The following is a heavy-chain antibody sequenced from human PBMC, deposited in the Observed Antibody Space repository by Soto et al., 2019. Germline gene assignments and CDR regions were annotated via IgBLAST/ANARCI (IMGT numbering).Heavy chain of an antibody. V-gene: IGHV4-31*03. D-gene: IGHD1-26*01. J-gene: IGHJ4*02. CDR1: GGSISSGGYY. CDR2: IYYSGST. CDR3: AGDLGVSGSRFDY. Sequence: QVQLQESGPGLVKPSQTLSLTCTVSGGSISSGGYYWSWIRQHPGKGLEWIGYIYYSGSTYDTPSTMSRVTTSAQTSKKQCSLKLSSVTAADTAVYYCAGDLGVSGSRFDYWGQGTLVTVSS.